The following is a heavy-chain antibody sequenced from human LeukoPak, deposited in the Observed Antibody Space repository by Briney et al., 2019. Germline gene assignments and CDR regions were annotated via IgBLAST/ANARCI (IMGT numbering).Heavy chain of an antibody. Sequence: GGSLRLSCSASGFTFSRYAMHWVRQAPGKGLEYVSAITSNGGSIYYADSVKGRFTISRDNSKNTLYLQMSSLRAEDTAVYYCVKGITAMVPFFDYWGQGTLVTVSS. D-gene: IGHD5-18*01. CDR3: VKGITAMVPFFDY. J-gene: IGHJ4*02. CDR2: ITSNGGSI. CDR1: GFTFSRYA. V-gene: IGHV3-64D*06.